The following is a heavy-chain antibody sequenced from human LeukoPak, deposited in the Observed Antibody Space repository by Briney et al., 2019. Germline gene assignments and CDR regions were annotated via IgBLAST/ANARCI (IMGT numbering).Heavy chain of an antibody. J-gene: IGHJ4*02. CDR2: ISSSGSYI. V-gene: IGHV3-21*01. Sequence: PGGSLRLSCAASGFTFSSYSMNWVRQAPGKGLEWVSSISSSGSYIYYADSVKGRFTISRDNAKNSLHLQMNSLRAEDTAVYYCARGQAAAGDYWGQGTLVTVSS. D-gene: IGHD6-13*01. CDR1: GFTFSSYS. CDR3: ARGQAAAGDY.